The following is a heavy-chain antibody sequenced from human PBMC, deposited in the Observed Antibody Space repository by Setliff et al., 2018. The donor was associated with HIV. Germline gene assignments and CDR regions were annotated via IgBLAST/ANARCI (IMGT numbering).Heavy chain of an antibody. CDR3: ARTREYRFGFGLGQFDP. CDR2: IYYSGST. J-gene: IGHJ5*01. V-gene: IGHV4-39*07. CDR1: GETIRNGFYY. Sequence: SETLSLTCTVSGETIRNGFYYWHWMRQPPGKGLEWIGSIYYSGSTHYKSSLKSRVTISVDTSKNQFSLRLSSVTAADTAVYYCARTREYRFGFGLGQFDPWGQGTLVTVSS. D-gene: IGHD3-16*01.